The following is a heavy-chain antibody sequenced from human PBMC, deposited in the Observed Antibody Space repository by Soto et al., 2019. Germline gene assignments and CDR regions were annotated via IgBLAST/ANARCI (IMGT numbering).Heavy chain of an antibody. V-gene: IGHV3-23*01. CDR3: TTGEGGGEYWYLDV. CDR2: VGGSGERT. D-gene: IGHD2-15*01. Sequence: GGSLRLSCAVSGLTFSNYAVRWVRQAPGKGLECVSSVGGSGERTYYADSVKGRFTVSRDNSKNTVFLQMNSLRDEDTAVYFCTTGEGGGEYWYLDVWGRGTLVTVSS. J-gene: IGHJ2*01. CDR1: GLTFSNYA.